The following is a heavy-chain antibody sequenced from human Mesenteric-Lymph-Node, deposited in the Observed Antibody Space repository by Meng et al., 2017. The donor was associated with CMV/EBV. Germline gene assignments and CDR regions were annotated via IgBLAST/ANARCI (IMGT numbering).Heavy chain of an antibody. Sequence: SCTVSNGSTSSGQYHWSWIRQHPGKGLEWIAYIYYSGSTHYNPSLKSRVTISLETSKNQFSLKLSSVTAADTAVYYCARATSGRHDFDYWGQGTLVTVSS. CDR2: IYYSGST. V-gene: IGHV4-31*02. J-gene: IGHJ4*02. CDR3: ARATSGRHDFDY. D-gene: IGHD1-26*01. CDR1: NGSTSSGQYH.